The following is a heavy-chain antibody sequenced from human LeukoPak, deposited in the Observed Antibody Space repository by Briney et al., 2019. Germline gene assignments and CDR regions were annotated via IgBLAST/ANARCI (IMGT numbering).Heavy chain of an antibody. V-gene: IGHV4-59*01. CDR3: ARDLGDAFDI. Sequence: SETLSLTCTVSGGSISSYYWSWIRQPPGEGLEWIGYIYYSGSANYNPSLKSRVTISVDTSKNRFSLKLSSVTAADTAVYYCARDLGDAFDIWGQGTMVTVSS. CDR1: GGSISSYY. D-gene: IGHD7-27*01. CDR2: IYYSGSA. J-gene: IGHJ3*02.